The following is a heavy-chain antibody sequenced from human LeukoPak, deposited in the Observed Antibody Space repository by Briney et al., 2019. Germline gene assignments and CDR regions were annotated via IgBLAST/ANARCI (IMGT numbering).Heavy chain of an antibody. CDR2: INHSGST. CDR1: GGSFSGYY. D-gene: IGHD6-13*01. CDR3: ASITIAAAGRSDY. V-gene: IGHV4-34*01. J-gene: IGHJ4*02. Sequence: SETLSLTCAVYGGSFSGYYWSWIRQPPGKGLEWIGEINHSGSTNYDPSLKSRVTISVDTSKNQFSLKLSSVTAADTAVYYCASITIAAAGRSDYWGQGTLVTVSS.